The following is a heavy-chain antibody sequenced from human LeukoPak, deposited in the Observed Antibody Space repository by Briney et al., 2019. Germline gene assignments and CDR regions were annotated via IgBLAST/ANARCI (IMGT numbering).Heavy chain of an antibody. J-gene: IGHJ4*02. V-gene: IGHV3-11*01. Sequence: PGGSLRLSGAASGFTFSDYYMSWIRQAPGKGLEWVSYISGSGSTIYYADSVKGRFTVSRDNAKNSLYLQMNSLRAEDTAVYYCARAWTGYSYGDYWGQGTLVTVSS. CDR2: ISGSGSTI. D-gene: IGHD5-18*01. CDR3: ARAWTGYSYGDY. CDR1: GFTFSDYY.